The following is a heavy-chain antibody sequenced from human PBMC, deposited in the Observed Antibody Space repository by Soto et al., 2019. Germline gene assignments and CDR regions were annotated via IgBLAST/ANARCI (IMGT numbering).Heavy chain of an antibody. D-gene: IGHD4-17*01. J-gene: IGHJ5*02. CDR2: ISGSGGST. CDR1: GFTFSSYA. Sequence: EVQLLESGGGLVQPGGSLRLSCAASGFTFSSYAMSWVRQAPGKGLEWVSAISGSGGSTYYADSVKGRFTISRDNSKNTLYLQMNSLRAEDTAVYYCAKEKGEYDYGDYLEIRRASWFDPWGQGTLVTVSS. V-gene: IGHV3-23*01. CDR3: AKEKGEYDYGDYLEIRRASWFDP.